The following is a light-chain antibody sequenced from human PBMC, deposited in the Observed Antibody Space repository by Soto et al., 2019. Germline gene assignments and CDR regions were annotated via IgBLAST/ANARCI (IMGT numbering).Light chain of an antibody. Sequence: QSALTQPASVSGSPGQSITISCTGTSSDVGGYNYVSWYQQHPGKAPKLMIYEVSSWPSGVSDRFSGSKSGNTASLTISGPQAEDEADYYCSSYTSSTSYVFGTGTKLTVL. CDR2: EVS. J-gene: IGLJ1*01. CDR1: SSDVGGYNY. CDR3: SSYTSSTSYV. V-gene: IGLV2-14*01.